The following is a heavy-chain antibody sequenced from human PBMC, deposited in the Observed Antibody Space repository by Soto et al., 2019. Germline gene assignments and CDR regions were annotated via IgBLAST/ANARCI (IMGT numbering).Heavy chain of an antibody. CDR1: GGSFSGYY. Sequence: LSLTCAVYGGSFSGYYWSWIRQPPGKGLEWIGEINHSGSTNYNPSLKSRVTISVDTSKNQFSLKLSSVTAADTAVYYCARAPYYDILTGYRPPLYYYYGMDVWGQGTTVTVSS. J-gene: IGHJ6*02. D-gene: IGHD3-9*01. CDR2: INHSGST. CDR3: ARAPYYDILTGYRPPLYYYYGMDV. V-gene: IGHV4-34*01.